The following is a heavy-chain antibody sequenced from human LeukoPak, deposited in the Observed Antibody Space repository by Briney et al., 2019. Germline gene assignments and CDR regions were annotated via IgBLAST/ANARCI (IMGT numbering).Heavy chain of an antibody. CDR2: IKQDGSEK. V-gene: IGHV3-7*01. D-gene: IGHD3-3*01. J-gene: IGHJ6*02. Sequence: GGSLRLSCAASGFSFSIYTMAWVRQAPGGGLEWVANIKQDGSEKYYVDSVKGRFTISRDNAKNSLYLQMNSLRAEDTAVYYCARDLRGYYDFWSGPTNYYYGMDVWGQGTTVTVSS. CDR1: GFSFSIYT. CDR3: ARDLRGYYDFWSGPTNYYYGMDV.